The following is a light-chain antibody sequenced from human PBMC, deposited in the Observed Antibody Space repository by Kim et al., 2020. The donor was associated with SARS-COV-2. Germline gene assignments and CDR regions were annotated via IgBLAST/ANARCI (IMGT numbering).Light chain of an antibody. J-gene: IGKJ1*01. CDR1: QGVSSW. CDR2: AAS. Sequence: DIQMTQSPSSLSASVGDRVTITCRASQGVSSWLGWYQLRPGRGPKSLIYAASSLQSGVPSRFSGSGSGTEFTLTITSLQPEDFATYYCHQYKTYPRTFGQGTKVDIK. V-gene: IGKV1D-16*01. CDR3: HQYKTYPRT.